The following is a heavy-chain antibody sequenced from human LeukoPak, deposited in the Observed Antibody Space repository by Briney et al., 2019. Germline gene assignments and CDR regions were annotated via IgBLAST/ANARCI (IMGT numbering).Heavy chain of an antibody. CDR1: GFTVRSPY. V-gene: IGHV3-53*01. J-gene: IGHJ4*02. D-gene: IGHD4-11*01. CDR2: IYSDGST. Sequence: GGPLRLSCAASGFTVRSPYMSWVRQAPGKGLEWVSVIYSDGSTYYADSVKGRFTISRDNSKNTLYLQMNSLRAEDTAVYYCARQNDYIHDYWGQGTLVTVSS. CDR3: ARQNDYIHDY.